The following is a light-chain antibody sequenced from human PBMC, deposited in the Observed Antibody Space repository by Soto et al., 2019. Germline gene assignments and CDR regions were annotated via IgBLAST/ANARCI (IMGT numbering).Light chain of an antibody. V-gene: IGKV1D-16*01. CDR1: QGIKNW. J-gene: IGKJ1*01. CDR3: QQYDSYWT. Sequence: DIQMTQSPSYVSASVGDRVTITFRASQGIKNWLAWYQQKPGKAPNLLIYTGSSLQSGVPSRFSGSGSETEFTLTITSLQPDDFATYYCQQYDSYWTFGQGTKVDIK. CDR2: TGS.